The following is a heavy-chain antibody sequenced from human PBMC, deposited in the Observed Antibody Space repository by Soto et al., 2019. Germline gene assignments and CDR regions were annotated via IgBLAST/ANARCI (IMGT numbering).Heavy chain of an antibody. D-gene: IGHD1-26*01. CDR2: INWNSGTI. V-gene: IGHV3-9*01. Sequence: PGGSLRLSCAASGVSLDDYAMHWVRRAPGKGLEWVSGINWNSGTIGYADSVKGRFAISRDNAKNSLYLQMNSLRPEDTALYYCAKEENSRSYLTHDAFDIWGQGTMVTVSS. CDR1: GVSLDDYA. J-gene: IGHJ3*02. CDR3: AKEENSRSYLTHDAFDI.